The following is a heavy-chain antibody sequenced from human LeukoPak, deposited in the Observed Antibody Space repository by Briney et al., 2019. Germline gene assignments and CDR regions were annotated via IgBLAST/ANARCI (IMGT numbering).Heavy chain of an antibody. CDR2: IYYTGST. J-gene: IGHJ5*02. Sequence: PSETLSLTCTVSGGSISSGGYYWSWIRRHPGKGLEWIGYIYYTGSTYYNPSLKSRVIISVDTSKNQFSLKLNSVTAADTAVYYCARYCSSTSCRWFDPWGQGTLVTVSS. V-gene: IGHV4-31*03. CDR1: GGSISSGGYY. D-gene: IGHD2-2*01. CDR3: ARYCSSTSCRWFDP.